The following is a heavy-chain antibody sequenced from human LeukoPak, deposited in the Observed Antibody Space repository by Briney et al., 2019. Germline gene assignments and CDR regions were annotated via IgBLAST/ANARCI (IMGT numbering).Heavy chain of an antibody. Sequence: GGSLRLSCAASGFTFNNAWMTWVRQAPGKGLEWVGLIKNTVHGGTTASVAPVKGRFTISRDDSKNMLYLQMNNLKTEDTAVYYCSTMENYYNDTHFDYWGPGTLVTVSS. D-gene: IGHD3-10*01. CDR2: IKNTVHGGTT. CDR3: STMENYYNDTHFDY. CDR1: GFTFNNAW. J-gene: IGHJ4*02. V-gene: IGHV3-15*01.